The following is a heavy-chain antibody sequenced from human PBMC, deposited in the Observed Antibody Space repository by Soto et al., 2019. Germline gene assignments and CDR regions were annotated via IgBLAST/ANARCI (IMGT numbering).Heavy chain of an antibody. CDR1: GFIFSNAW. CDR2: IKSKADGGTT. Sequence: EVQLVESGGGLVKPGGSLRLSCAASGFIFSNAWMSWVRQAPGKGLEWVGRIKSKADGGTTDYAAPLKGRFTISRDDSKNTLYLQMNSLKTEDTAVYYCTTANSSGYYYVHFRHWGQGTLVTVSS. V-gene: IGHV3-15*01. J-gene: IGHJ1*01. CDR3: TTANSSGYYYVHFRH. D-gene: IGHD3-22*01.